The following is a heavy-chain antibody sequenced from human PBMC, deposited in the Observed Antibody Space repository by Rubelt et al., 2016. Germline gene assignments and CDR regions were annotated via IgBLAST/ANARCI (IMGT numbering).Heavy chain of an antibody. V-gene: IGHV1-3*01. CDR1: GYPFATYA. CDR3: ARFALPAVTTAYYYYALDV. D-gene: IGHD4-17*01. J-gene: IGHJ6*02. Sequence: QVQLVQSGAEVKRPGASVKVSCKASGYPFATYAMHWVRQAPGQRLEWMGWIDAGNGDTKYSINLQGRVTFTRDTSGSTAYMEVSSLRSEDSAVYYCARFALPAVTTAYYYYALDVWGQGTTVTVSS. CDR2: IDAGNGDT.